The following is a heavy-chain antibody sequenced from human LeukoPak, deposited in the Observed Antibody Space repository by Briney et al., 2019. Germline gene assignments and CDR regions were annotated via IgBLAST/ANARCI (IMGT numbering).Heavy chain of an antibody. D-gene: IGHD3-3*01. CDR1: GGSISDYY. V-gene: IGHV4-59*01. CDR2: IYYSGST. CDR3: ARRIRRFLEWAGDYYYYMDV. Sequence: SETLSLTCTVSGGSISDYYWSWIRQPPGKGLEWIGYIYYSGSTNYNPSLKSRVTISVDTSKNQFSLKLSSVTAADTAVYYCARRIRRFLEWAGDYYYYMDVWGKGTTVTVSS. J-gene: IGHJ6*03.